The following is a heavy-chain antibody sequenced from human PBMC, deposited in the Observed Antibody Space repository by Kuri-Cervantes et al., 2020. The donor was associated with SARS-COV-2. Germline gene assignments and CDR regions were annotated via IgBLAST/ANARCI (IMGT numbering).Heavy chain of an antibody. J-gene: IGHJ4*02. CDR2: ISSSGSTI. CDR3: AGDLSQGLLRN. V-gene: IGHV3-48*03. Sequence: LSLTCAASGFTFSSYEMNWVRQAPGKGLEWVSYISSSGSTIYYADSVKGRFTISRDNAKNSLYLQMNSLRAEDTAVYYCAGDLSQGLLRNWGQGTLVTVSS. D-gene: IGHD1-26*01. CDR1: GFTFSSYE.